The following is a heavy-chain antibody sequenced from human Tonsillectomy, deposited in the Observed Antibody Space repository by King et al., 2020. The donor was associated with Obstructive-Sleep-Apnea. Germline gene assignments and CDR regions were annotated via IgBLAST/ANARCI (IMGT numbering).Heavy chain of an antibody. CDR3: TTEITTWRYFDY. CDR1: GFTFSNAW. Sequence: VQLVESGGGLVKPGGSLRLSCAASGFTFSNAWMSWVRQAPGKGLEWGGRIKSKTDGGTTDYAAPVKGRFTISRDDSKNTLYLQMNSLKTEDTAVYYCTTEITTWRYFDYWGQGTLVTVSS. D-gene: IGHD1-1*01. CDR2: IKSKTDGGTT. J-gene: IGHJ4*02. V-gene: IGHV3-15*01.